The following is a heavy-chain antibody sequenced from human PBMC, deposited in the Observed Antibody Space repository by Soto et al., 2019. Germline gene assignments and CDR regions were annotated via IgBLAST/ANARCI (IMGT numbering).Heavy chain of an antibody. D-gene: IGHD2-2*02. Sequence: QVQLVQSGAEVKKPGASVKVSCKASGYTFTGYYMHWVRQAPGQGLEWMGWINPNSGGTNYAQKSQGTVTMTRDASISTAYRELSRLRADHTAVYYCARGVVVPAAIEALHYYYFAYWGQGTLVTVSS. CDR1: GYTFTGYY. V-gene: IGHV1-2*02. J-gene: IGHJ4*02. CDR2: INPNSGGT. CDR3: ARGVVVPAAIEALHYYYFAY.